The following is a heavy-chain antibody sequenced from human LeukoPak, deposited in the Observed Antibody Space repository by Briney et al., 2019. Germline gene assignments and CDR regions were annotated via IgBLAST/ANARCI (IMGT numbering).Heavy chain of an antibody. CDR2: IYYSGST. Sequence: SGTLSLTCTVSGGSISSYYWSWIRQPPGKGLEWIGYIYYSGSTNYNPSLKSRVTISVDTSKNHFSLKLSSVTAADTAVYYCARLYDSSGYYYPFDYWGQGTLVTVSS. D-gene: IGHD3-22*01. V-gene: IGHV4-59*08. CDR3: ARLYDSSGYYYPFDY. CDR1: GGSISSYY. J-gene: IGHJ4*02.